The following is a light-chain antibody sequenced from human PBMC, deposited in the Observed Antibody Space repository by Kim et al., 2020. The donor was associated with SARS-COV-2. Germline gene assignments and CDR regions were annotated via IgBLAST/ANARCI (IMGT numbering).Light chain of an antibody. CDR3: QAWVTSTVI. CDR2: QDN. Sequence: SYELTQPPSVSVSPGQTASITCSGDNLGEKYTSXYKQRPGQSPVLVIYQDNKRPSGIPERFSGSNSGNTATLTISGTPATDEADYYCQAWVTSTVIFGGG. V-gene: IGLV3-1*01. CDR1: NLGEKY. J-gene: IGLJ2*01.